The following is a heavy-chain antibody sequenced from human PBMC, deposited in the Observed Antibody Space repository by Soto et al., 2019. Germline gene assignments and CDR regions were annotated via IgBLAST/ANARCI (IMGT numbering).Heavy chain of an antibody. D-gene: IGHD1-26*01. J-gene: IGHJ4*02. CDR3: ARGRGSYSAGFDY. Sequence: PSETLSLTCAFFCGSITSGGYSWSWIRQPPGKGLEWIGYIFRSGSTSYTPSLKSRVTISLDRSKNQFSLNLSSVTAADTAVYFCARGRGSYSAGFDYWGQGALVTVSS. CDR1: CGSITSGGYS. V-gene: IGHV4-30-2*01. CDR2: IFRSGST.